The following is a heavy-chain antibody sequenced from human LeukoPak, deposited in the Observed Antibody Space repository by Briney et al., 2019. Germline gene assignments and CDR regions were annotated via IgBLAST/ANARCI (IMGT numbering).Heavy chain of an antibody. V-gene: IGHV3-9*01. Sequence: PGVSLRLSCAASGFTFDDYAMHWVRQAPGKGLEWVSGISWNSGSIGYADSVKGRFTISRDNAKSSLYLQMNSLRAEDTALYYCAKSDSSGWSGLSDYWGQGTLVTVSS. CDR3: AKSDSSGWSGLSDY. CDR2: ISWNSGSI. J-gene: IGHJ4*02. CDR1: GFTFDDYA. D-gene: IGHD6-19*01.